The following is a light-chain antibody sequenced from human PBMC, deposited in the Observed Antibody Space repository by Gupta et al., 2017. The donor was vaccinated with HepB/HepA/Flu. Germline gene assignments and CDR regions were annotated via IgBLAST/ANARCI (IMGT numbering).Light chain of an antibody. CDR3: AACDDNVNCPGYV. J-gene: IGLJ1*01. V-gene: IGLV1-44*01. Sequence: QSVLTQPPSASGTPGQTVTLSCSGCSSNIKTNHVYWYQQRPGPATKVLIYSSSERPSVVAYRFSGSTSGAAASLAIIDRPSEDEADYYWAACDDNVNCPGYVFGTGPKVSVL. CDR1: SSNIKTNH. CDR2: SSS.